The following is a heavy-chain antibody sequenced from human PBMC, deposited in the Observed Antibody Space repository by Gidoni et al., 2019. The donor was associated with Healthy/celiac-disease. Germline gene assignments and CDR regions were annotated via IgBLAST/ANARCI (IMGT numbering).Heavy chain of an antibody. CDR1: GGSISSSSYY. CDR3: ARIDTGRFGELLWFDP. J-gene: IGHJ5*02. D-gene: IGHD3-10*01. V-gene: IGHV4-39*01. Sequence: QLQLPESGPGLVKPSATLFLTCTVPGGSISSSSYYWGWLRQPPGKGLEWIGSIYYSGSTYYNPSLKSRVTISVDTSKNQFSLKLSSVTAADTAVYYCARIDTGRFGELLWFDPWGQGTLVTVSS. CDR2: IYYSGST.